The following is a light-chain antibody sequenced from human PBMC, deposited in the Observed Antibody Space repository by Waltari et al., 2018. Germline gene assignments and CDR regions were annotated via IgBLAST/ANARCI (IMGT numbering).Light chain of an antibody. J-gene: IGLJ7*01. Sequence: QSVLTQPPSASGTPGQRVTISCSGSSSNIGKYFVYWYQQLPGTAPKLLIYRNNQRPSGVPDRFSVSKSGTSASLAISGLRSEDEADYYCAAWDDSLSGAVFGGGTQLTVL. V-gene: IGLV1-47*01. CDR3: AAWDDSLSGAV. CDR2: RNN. CDR1: SSNIGKYF.